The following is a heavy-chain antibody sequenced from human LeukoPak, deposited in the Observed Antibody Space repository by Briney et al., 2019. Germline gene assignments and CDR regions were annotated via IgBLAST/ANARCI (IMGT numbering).Heavy chain of an antibody. Sequence: SETLSLTCAVYGGSFSGYYWSWIRQPPGKGLEWIGEINHSGSTNYNPSLKSRVTISVDTSKNQFSLKLSSVTAADTAVYYCASIVVVPAAMVGYYYYYYMDVWGKGTTVTISS. J-gene: IGHJ6*03. V-gene: IGHV4-34*01. CDR2: INHSGST. CDR3: ASIVVVPAAMVGYYYYYYMDV. CDR1: GGSFSGYY. D-gene: IGHD2-2*01.